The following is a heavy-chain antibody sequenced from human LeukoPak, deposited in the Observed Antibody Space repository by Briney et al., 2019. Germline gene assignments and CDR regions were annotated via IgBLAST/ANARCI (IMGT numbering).Heavy chain of an antibody. J-gene: IGHJ3*02. CDR3: ARSSGSYSAFDI. CDR1: GYTFTTYT. V-gene: IGHV1-3*01. CDR2: INAGNGNT. D-gene: IGHD1-26*01. Sequence: ASVKVSCKASGYTFTTYTMHWVRQAPGQRLEWMGWINAGNGNTVYSQKFQGRVTITRDTSTSTVYMELSSLRSEDTAVYYCARSSGSYSAFDIWGQGTMVTVSS.